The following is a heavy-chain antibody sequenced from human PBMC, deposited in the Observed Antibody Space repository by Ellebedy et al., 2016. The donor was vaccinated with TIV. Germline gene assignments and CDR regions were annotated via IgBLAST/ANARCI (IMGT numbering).Heavy chain of an antibody. CDR1: GYTFTSYP. D-gene: IGHD1-26*01. V-gene: IGHV1-3*04. J-gene: IGHJ4*02. Sequence: ASVKVSCKASGYTFTSYPMHWVRQAPGQRLEWMGWINTGNANTKYSQKFQGRVTITRDTSASTAYMELSSLRSEDTAVYYCARGGAPNFDYWGRGTLVTVSS. CDR3: ARGGAPNFDY. CDR2: INTGNANT.